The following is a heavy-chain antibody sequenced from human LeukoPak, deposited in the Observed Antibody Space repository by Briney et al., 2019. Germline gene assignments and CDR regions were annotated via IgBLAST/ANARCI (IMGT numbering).Heavy chain of an antibody. V-gene: IGHV4-59*12. J-gene: IGHJ4*02. D-gene: IGHD5-18*01. CDR1: GGSISSYY. CDR3: ARGSGYSYGYPFDY. CDR2: IYYSGST. Sequence: ASETLSLTCTVSGGSISSYYWSWIRQPPGKGLEWIGYIYYSGSTNYNPSLKSRVTMSVDTSKNQFSLKLTSVSAADTAVYYCARGSGYSYGYPFDYWGQGTLVTVSS.